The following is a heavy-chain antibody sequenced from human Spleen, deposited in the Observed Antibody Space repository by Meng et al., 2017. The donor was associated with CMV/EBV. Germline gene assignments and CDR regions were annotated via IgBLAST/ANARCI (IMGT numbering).Heavy chain of an antibody. CDR1: GGSISSSSYY. CDR3: ARELRFLEWLRGDWFDP. Sequence: GSLRLSCTVSGGSISSSSYYWGWIRQPPGKGLEWIGSIYYSGSTYYNPSLKSRVTISVDTSKNQFSLKLSSVTAADTAVYYCARELRFLEWLRGDWFDPWGQGTLVTVSS. V-gene: IGHV4-39*07. J-gene: IGHJ5*02. D-gene: IGHD3-3*01. CDR2: IYYSGST.